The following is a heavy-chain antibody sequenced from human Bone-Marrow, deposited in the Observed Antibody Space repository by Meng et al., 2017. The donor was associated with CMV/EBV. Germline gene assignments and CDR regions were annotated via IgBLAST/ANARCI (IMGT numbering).Heavy chain of an antibody. J-gene: IGHJ4*02. CDR2: ISGRSEYI. CDR1: GSTFGGYS. Sequence: GESLKISCVGSGSTFGGYSMNWVRQAPGEALEWVSSISGRSEYILYGDSVKGRFTISRDNAKNSLFLEMNSLRAEDTAVYYRAIWGTGSYTSDLDYWGQGTLVTVSS. D-gene: IGHD3-10*01. CDR3: AIWGTGSYTSDLDY. V-gene: IGHV3-21*01.